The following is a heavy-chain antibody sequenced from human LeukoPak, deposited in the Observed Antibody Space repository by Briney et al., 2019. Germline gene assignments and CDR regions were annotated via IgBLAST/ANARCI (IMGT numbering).Heavy chain of an antibody. V-gene: IGHV3-48*02. D-gene: IGHD4-17*01. CDR1: GFTFSSYS. CDR2: ISSSSSTI. J-gene: IGHJ4*02. Sequence: GGSLRLSCAASGFTFSSYSMDWVRQAPGKGLEWVSYISSSSSTIYYADSVKGRFTISRDNAKNSLYLQMNSLRDEDTAVYYCARDLGSVTTWYFDYWGQGTLVTVSS. CDR3: ARDLGSVTTWYFDY.